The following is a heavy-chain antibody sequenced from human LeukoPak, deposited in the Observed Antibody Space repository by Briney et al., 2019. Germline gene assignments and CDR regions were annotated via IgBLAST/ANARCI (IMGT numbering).Heavy chain of an antibody. CDR2: VYYSGST. D-gene: IGHD3-9*01. CDR1: GGSISSGGYY. V-gene: IGHV4-31*03. CDR3: ARGNGYFDWLLSEGYFDY. Sequence: PSQTLSLTCTVSGGSISSGGYYWSWIRQHPEKGLEWIGYVYYSGSTYYNPSLKSRVTISVDTSKNQFSLKLSSVTAADTAVYYCARGNGYFDWLLSEGYFDYWGQGTLVTVSS. J-gene: IGHJ4*02.